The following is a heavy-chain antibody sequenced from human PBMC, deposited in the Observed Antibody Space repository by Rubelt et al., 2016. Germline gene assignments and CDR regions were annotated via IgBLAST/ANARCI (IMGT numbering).Heavy chain of an antibody. CDR2: INHSGST. CDR3: ARGADSSGYYY. J-gene: IGHJ4*02. V-gene: IGHV4-34*01. D-gene: IGHD3-22*01. Sequence: QVQLQQWGAGLLKPSETLSLTCAVYGGSFSGYYWSWIRQPPGKGLEWIGEINHSGSTNYNPSLKSRVTISVDTSKNQFSLKRSSVTAADTAVYYCARGADSSGYYYWGQGILVTVSS. CDR1: GGSFSGYY.